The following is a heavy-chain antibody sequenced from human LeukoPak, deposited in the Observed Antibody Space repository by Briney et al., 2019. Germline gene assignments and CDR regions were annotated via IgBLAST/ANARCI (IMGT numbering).Heavy chain of an antibody. CDR1: GYSITSGYY. CDR3: GRATGLAEAGIVDAFDI. D-gene: IGHD6-13*01. Sequence: SETLSLTCIVSGYSITSGYYWGWIRQPPGKGLEWIGSIYHTGSTSQKPSLKSRATMSVDTSKNQFSLKLSSVTAADTALNYCGRATGLAEAGIVDAFDIWGQGTLVTVSS. CDR2: IYHTGST. V-gene: IGHV4-38-2*02. J-gene: IGHJ3*02.